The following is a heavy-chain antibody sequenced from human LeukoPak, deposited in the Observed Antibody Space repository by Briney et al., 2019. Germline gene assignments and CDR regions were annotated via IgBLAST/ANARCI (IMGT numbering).Heavy chain of an antibody. Sequence: ASVKVSCKASGYTFTSYGISWVRQAPGQGLEWTGWISAYNGNTNYAQKLQGRVTMTTDTSTSTAYMELRSLRSDDTAVYYCARDPFDHGIAVAGHYGMDVWGQGTTVTVSS. CDR3: ARDPFDHGIAVAGHYGMDV. J-gene: IGHJ6*02. V-gene: IGHV1-18*01. CDR1: GYTFTSYG. D-gene: IGHD6-19*01. CDR2: ISAYNGNT.